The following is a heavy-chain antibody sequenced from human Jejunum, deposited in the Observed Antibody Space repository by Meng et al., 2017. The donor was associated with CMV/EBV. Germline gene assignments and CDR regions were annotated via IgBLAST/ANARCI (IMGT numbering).Heavy chain of an antibody. V-gene: IGHV4-59*11. CDR1: GESMRSHY. D-gene: IGHD1-1*01. J-gene: IGHJ4*02. CDR2: VYYSGNA. CDR3: ARGLGHASNNSHDY. Sequence: GESMRSHYWSWIPQPPGKGLGWMGHVYYSGNATYSPSLRSRVSISLDMSKNQFSLKLRSVAAADTAMYFCARGLGHASNNSHDYWGQGTLITVS.